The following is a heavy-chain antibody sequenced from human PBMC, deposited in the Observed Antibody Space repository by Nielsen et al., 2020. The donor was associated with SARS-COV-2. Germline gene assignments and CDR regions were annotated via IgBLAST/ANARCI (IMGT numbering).Heavy chain of an antibody. D-gene: IGHD1-1*01. V-gene: IGHV1-69*04. Sequence: SVKVSCKASGGTFSSYAISWARQAPGQGLEWMGRIIPILGIANYAQKFQGRVTITADKSTSTAYMELSSLRSEDTAVYYCARGWTTGTTANFDYWGQGTLVTVSS. CDR2: IIPILGIA. J-gene: IGHJ4*02. CDR3: ARGWTTGTTANFDY. CDR1: GGTFSSYA.